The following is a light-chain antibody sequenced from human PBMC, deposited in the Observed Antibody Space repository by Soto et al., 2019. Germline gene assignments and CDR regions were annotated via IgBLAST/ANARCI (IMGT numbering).Light chain of an antibody. CDR1: QSISSSS. Sequence: EIVLTQSPGTLSLFPGERATLSCRASQSISSSSLVWYQQKPGQAPRLLIYGASSRATGIPDRFSGSGSGTDFTLTISSLEPEDFAVYFCHHCGGSQPFGQGTKVETK. CDR2: GAS. CDR3: HHCGGSQP. J-gene: IGKJ1*01. V-gene: IGKV3-20*01.